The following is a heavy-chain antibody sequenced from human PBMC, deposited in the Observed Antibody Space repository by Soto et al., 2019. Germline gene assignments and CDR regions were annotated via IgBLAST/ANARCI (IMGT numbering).Heavy chain of an antibody. Sequence: GASVKVSCKASGYTFTNYAMHWVRQVPGQRLEWMGWINAGNGNTKYSQKFQGRVTITRDTSASTAYMELSSLRSEDTAVYYCARVSGYYLPDYWGQGTLVTVSS. D-gene: IGHD5-12*01. CDR1: GYTFTNYA. J-gene: IGHJ4*02. CDR2: INAGNGNT. V-gene: IGHV1-3*01. CDR3: ARVSGYYLPDY.